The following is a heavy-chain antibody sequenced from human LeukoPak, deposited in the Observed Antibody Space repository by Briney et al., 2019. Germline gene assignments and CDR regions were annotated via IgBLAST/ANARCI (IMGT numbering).Heavy chain of an antibody. CDR3: AKSVSLVTYFDY. J-gene: IGHJ4*02. CDR2: IRYDGSNK. CDR1: GFTFSSYG. D-gene: IGHD1-26*01. Sequence: GGSLRLSCAASGFTFSSYGMHWVRQAPGKGLEWVAFIRYDGSNKYYAGSVKGRFTISRDNSKNTLYLQMNSLGAEDTAVYYCAKSVSLVTYFDYWGQGTLVTVSS. V-gene: IGHV3-30*02.